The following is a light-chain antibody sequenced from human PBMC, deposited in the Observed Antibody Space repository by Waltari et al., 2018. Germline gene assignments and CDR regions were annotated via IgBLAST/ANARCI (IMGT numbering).Light chain of an antibody. V-gene: IGLV2-14*01. Sequence: QSALTQPASVSGYPGPSVTIFCAGTSNDVVGYNSLSWYQEHPGQARRVIMYDVSDRPSGVSDRFSGSKSGNTASLTISGLQAEDEADYYCSSQSSNDVVLFGGGTKLTVL. CDR2: DVS. CDR1: SNDVVGYNS. CDR3: SSQSSNDVVL. J-gene: IGLJ2*01.